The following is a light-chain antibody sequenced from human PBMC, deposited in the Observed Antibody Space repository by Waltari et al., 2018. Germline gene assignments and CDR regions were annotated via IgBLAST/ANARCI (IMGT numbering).Light chain of an antibody. CDR3: TSFTNRGSWV. J-gene: IGLJ3*02. Sequence: QSALTQPASVSGSHGQSITVSCTGTSTDVGTYNYDTWYQQRPGKAPNLMISEVSNRPSGVSVRFSGSKSGNTASLTISGLQPEDEADYYCTSFTNRGSWVFGGGTKLTVL. CDR1: STDVGTYNY. CDR2: EVS. V-gene: IGLV2-14*01.